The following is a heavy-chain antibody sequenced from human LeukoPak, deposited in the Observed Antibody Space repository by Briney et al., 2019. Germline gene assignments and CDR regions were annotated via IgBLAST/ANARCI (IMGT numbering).Heavy chain of an antibody. V-gene: IGHV3-7*01. CDR3: ARVGYFDWLQPGNHYFDY. J-gene: IGHJ4*02. Sequence: PGRSLRLSCAASGFTFSSYGMHWVRQAPGKGLEWVANIKQDGSETYYVDSVKGRFSISRDNAKNSLYLQMNSLRAEDTAVYYCARVGYFDWLQPGNHYFDYWGQGTLVTVSS. D-gene: IGHD3-9*01. CDR1: GFTFSSYG. CDR2: IKQDGSET.